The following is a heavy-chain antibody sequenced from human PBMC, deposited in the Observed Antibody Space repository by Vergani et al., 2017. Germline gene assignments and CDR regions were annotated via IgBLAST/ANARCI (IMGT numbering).Heavy chain of an antibody. J-gene: IGHJ4*02. Sequence: EVQLVESGGGLVQPGRSLRLSCAASGFTFDDYAMHWVRQAPGKGLEWVSGISWNSGSIGYADSVKGRFTISRDNAKNSLYLQMNSLRAEDTAVYYCAKEEAGDFDYWGQGTLVTVSS. V-gene: IGHV3-9*01. CDR2: ISWNSGSI. CDR1: GFTFDDYA. D-gene: IGHD3-10*01. CDR3: AKEEAGDFDY.